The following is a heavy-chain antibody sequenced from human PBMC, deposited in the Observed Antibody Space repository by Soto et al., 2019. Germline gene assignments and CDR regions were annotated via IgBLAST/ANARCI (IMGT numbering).Heavy chain of an antibody. V-gene: IGHV4-31*03. CDR2: ISYSGST. CDR1: GGSVTSGGYY. CDR3: ATPPPYCGGDCYSLYFQH. D-gene: IGHD2-21*02. Sequence: KPSETLSLTCTVSGGSVTSGGYYWSWIRQHPGKGLEWIGYISYSGSTHYNPSLKSRVTISVDTSKNQFSLKLSSVTAADTAVYYCATPPPYCGGDCYSLYFQHWGQGTLVTVSS. J-gene: IGHJ1*01.